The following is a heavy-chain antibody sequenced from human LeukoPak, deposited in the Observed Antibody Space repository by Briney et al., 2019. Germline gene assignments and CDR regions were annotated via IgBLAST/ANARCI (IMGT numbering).Heavy chain of an antibody. V-gene: IGHV4-38-2*02. CDR3: AKEVARRTGGFDP. CDR1: AYSITNDNY. J-gene: IGHJ5*02. D-gene: IGHD3/OR15-3a*01. Sequence: PSETLSLTRTVSAYSITNDNYWIWIRQSPGTGPEWIGSIYHTGTAYYNPSLKSRVTISVDTSKNQFSLKLNSVTATDTAVYYCAKEVARRTGGFDPWGQGTLVTVSS. CDR2: IYHTGTA.